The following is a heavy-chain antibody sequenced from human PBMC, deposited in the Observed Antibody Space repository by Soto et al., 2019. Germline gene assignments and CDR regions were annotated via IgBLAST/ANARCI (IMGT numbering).Heavy chain of an antibody. V-gene: IGHV1-2*02. D-gene: IGHD2-15*01. Sequence: GASVKVSCQASGYTVTVYYIQWLRQAPGQGPEWMGWINPNSGGTNYAQKFQGRVTMTRDTSISTAYMELSRLRSDDTAVYYCARHAYCSGGSCQGVNYGMDVWGQGTTVTVSS. J-gene: IGHJ6*02. CDR3: ARHAYCSGGSCQGVNYGMDV. CDR1: GYTVTVYY. CDR2: INPNSGGT.